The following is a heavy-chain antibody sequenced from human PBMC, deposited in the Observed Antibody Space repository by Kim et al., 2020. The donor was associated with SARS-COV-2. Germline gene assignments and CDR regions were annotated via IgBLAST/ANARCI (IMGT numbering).Heavy chain of an antibody. J-gene: IGHJ6*02. D-gene: IGHD3-9*01. Sequence: GGSLRLSCAASGFTFSSYAMSWVRQAPGKGLEWVSAISGSGGSTYYADSVKGRFTISRDNSKNTLYLQMNSLRAEDTAVYHCAKGVLRYFHHGMDVWGQGTTVTVSS. CDR2: ISGSGGST. CDR1: GFTFSSYA. V-gene: IGHV3-23*01. CDR3: AKGVLRYFHHGMDV.